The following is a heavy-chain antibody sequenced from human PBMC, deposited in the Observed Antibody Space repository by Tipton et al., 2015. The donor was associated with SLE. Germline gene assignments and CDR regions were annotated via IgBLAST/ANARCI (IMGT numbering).Heavy chain of an antibody. CDR1: GDSMASYY. CDR3: ARGKCGINCPMYNWFDP. D-gene: IGHD1-1*01. V-gene: IGHV4-4*07. CDR2: TSIRGST. Sequence: TLSLTCTVSGDSMASYYWSWIRQPAGKGLEWIGRTSIRGSTDYNPSLKSRVTISLDTSKNQFSLNLNSVTAADTAVYYCARGKCGINCPMYNWFDPWGQGTLVTVSS. J-gene: IGHJ5*02.